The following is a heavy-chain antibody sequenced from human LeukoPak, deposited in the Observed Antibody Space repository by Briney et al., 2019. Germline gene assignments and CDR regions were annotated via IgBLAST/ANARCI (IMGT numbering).Heavy chain of an antibody. Sequence: PGGSLRLSCAASGFTFSSYWMSWVRQAPGKGLEWVANIKQDGSEKYYVDSVKGRFTISRDNAKNPLYLQMNSLRAEDTAVYYCARTRITMIVGLASRFDYWGQGTLVTVSS. D-gene: IGHD3-22*01. CDR3: ARTRITMIVGLASRFDY. V-gene: IGHV3-7*01. CDR2: IKQDGSEK. J-gene: IGHJ4*02. CDR1: GFTFSSYW.